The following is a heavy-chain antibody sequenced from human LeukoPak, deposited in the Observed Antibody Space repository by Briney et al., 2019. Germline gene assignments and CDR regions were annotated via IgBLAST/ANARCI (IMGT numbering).Heavy chain of an antibody. D-gene: IGHD5-18*01. V-gene: IGHV3-23*01. CDR2: ISASGGST. CDR3: ARDSNTGFFDY. Sequence: PGGSLRLSCAASGFTFSTYGMSWVRQAPGKGLEWVSTISASGGSTYYADSVQGRFTISRDNSKNTLYLHMNSLRAEDTAVYYCARDSNTGFFDYWGQGTLVTVSS. CDR1: GFTFSTYG. J-gene: IGHJ4*02.